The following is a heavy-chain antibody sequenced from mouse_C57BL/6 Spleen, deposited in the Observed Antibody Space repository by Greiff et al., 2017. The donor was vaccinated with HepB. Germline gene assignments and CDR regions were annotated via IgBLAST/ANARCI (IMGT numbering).Heavy chain of an antibody. D-gene: IGHD1-1*01. CDR2: IDPSDSYT. CDR3: ARGDTTGEDY. CDR1: GYTFTSYW. J-gene: IGHJ2*01. V-gene: IGHV1-50*01. Sequence: VQLQQSGAELVKPGASVKLSCKASGYTFTSYWMQWVKQRPGQGLEWIGEIDPSDSYTNYNQKFKGKATLTVDTSSSTAYMQLSSLTSEDSAVYYCARGDTTGEDYWGQSTTLTVSS.